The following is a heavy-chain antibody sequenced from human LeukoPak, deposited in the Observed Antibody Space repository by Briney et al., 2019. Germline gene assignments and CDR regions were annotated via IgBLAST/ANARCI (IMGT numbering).Heavy chain of an antibody. CDR1: GGSITSGAYY. D-gene: IGHD3-3*01. CDR2: IYYYGNT. CDR3: ARSREVSMGFWSGYYTVGGYYYGMDV. J-gene: IGHJ6*02. Sequence: SETLSLTCTVSGGSITSGAYYWTWIRQHPGKGLEWVGYIYYYGNTYYNPSLKSRVTISVDTSKNQFSLKLSSVTAADTAVYYCARSREVSMGFWSGYYTVGGYYYGMDVWGQGTTVTVSS. V-gene: IGHV4-30-4*08.